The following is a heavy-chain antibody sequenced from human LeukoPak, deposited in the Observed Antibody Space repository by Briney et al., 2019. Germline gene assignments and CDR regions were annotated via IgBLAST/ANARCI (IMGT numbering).Heavy chain of an antibody. Sequence: GGSLRLSCEASGFTFSSYSMNWVRQAPGKGLEWVGVISYDGSNKYYADSVQGRFTISRDKSKNTLYLQMNSLRAEDTAVYYCATLVVPTSLNYYYYGMDVWVKGTTVTVSS. D-gene: IGHD2-2*01. CDR1: GFTFSSYS. CDR2: ISYDGSNK. V-gene: IGHV3-30*03. J-gene: IGHJ6*04. CDR3: ATLVVPTSLNYYYYGMDV.